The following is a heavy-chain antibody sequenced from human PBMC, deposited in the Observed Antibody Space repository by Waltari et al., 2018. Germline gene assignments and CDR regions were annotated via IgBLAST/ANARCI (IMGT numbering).Heavy chain of an antibody. CDR3: ARCGSYYKDFDY. CDR2: ISSSGSTI. V-gene: IGHV3-48*03. D-gene: IGHD1-26*01. CDR1: GFTFSSYE. J-gene: IGHJ4*02. Sequence: EVQLVESGGGLVQPGGSLRLSCAASGFTFSSYEMTWVRQAPGKGLEWVSYISSSGSTIYYADSVKGRFTISRDNAKNSLYLQMNSLRAEDTAVYYCARCGSYYKDFDYWGQGTLVTVSS.